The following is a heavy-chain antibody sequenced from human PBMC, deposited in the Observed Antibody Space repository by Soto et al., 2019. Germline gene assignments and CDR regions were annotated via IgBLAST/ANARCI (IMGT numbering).Heavy chain of an antibody. V-gene: IGHV4-34*01. D-gene: IGHD3-3*01. CDR1: GGSVMGYS. Sequence: SLAGAVWGGSVMGYSWNWISQPPGSGVGGIGEINHTGGTHYNPALKSRVARSVDTSKNQFSLRLSSVPAADTGIYYCATRITVFGLLIPPFDPCGQGTQVTGS. J-gene: IGHJ5*02. CDR2: INHTGGT. CDR3: ATRITVFGLLIPPFDP.